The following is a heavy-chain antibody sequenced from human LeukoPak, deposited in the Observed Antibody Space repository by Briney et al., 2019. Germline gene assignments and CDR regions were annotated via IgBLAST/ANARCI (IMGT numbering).Heavy chain of an antibody. J-gene: IGHJ6*03. CDR2: IGTSSTTI. CDR3: ARFAAGGSYYYYMDV. Sequence: GGSLRLSCVASGFNFSDYYMNWVRQPPGKGLEWVSNIGTSSTTIYYADSVKGRFTISRDNAKNSLYLQMNSLRADDTAVYYCARFAAGGSYYYYMDVWGKGTTVTVSS. CDR1: GFNFSDYY. V-gene: IGHV3-48*01. D-gene: IGHD6-25*01.